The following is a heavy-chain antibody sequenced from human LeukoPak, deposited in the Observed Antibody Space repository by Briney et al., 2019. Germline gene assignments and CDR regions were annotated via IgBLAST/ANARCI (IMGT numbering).Heavy chain of an antibody. J-gene: IGHJ4*02. CDR1: GYTFAGYY. V-gene: IGHV1-2*02. CDR2: INPNSGGT. D-gene: IGHD1-26*01. Sequence: ASVKVSCKASGYTFAGYYMHWVRQGPGQGLEWMGWINPNSGGTNYAQKFQGRVTMTRDTSISTAYMELSRLRSDDTAVYYCATVGLLDSTRDYWGQGTLVTVSS. CDR3: ATVGLLDSTRDY.